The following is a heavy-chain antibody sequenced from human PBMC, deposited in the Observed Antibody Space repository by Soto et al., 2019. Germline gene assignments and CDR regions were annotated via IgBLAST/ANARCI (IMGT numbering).Heavy chain of an antibody. CDR2: ITPIFGTT. CDR3: ARARRGQVGAGTYYYYGMDV. D-gene: IGHD1-26*01. CDR1: GGTFSSHA. Sequence: SVKVSCKASGGTFSSHAINWVRQAPGQGLEWMGGITPIFGTTIYAQKFQGRVTTTADESTSTAYMELSSLRSEDTAVYYCARARRGQVGAGTYYYYGMDVWGQGTTVTVSS. V-gene: IGHV1-69*13. J-gene: IGHJ6*02.